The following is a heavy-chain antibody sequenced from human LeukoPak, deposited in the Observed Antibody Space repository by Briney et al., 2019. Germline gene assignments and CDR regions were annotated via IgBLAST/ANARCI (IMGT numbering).Heavy chain of an antibody. D-gene: IGHD6-13*01. Sequence: PGRSLRLSCAASGFTFNTYGMHWVRQAPGKGLVGVAFISYDGRNEYYADSVKGRFSISRDNSKYTLYLQMNSLRAEDTAVYYCAKGNQRYSSTWYGVDYWGQGTLVTVSS. CDR3: AKGNQRYSSTWYGVDY. J-gene: IGHJ4*02. CDR1: GFTFNTYG. CDR2: ISYDGRNE. V-gene: IGHV3-30*18.